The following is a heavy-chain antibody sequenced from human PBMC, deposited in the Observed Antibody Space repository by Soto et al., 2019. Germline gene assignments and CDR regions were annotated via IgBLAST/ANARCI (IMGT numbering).Heavy chain of an antibody. D-gene: IGHD3-10*01. Sequence: QVHLVQSGAEVKKPGSSVKVSCKASGDTFSSYTINWVRQVPGQGLEWMGRIIPVLDMSTYAHKFQGRVSLIADKSTNTAYMELSSLRSDDTAIYYCARSYGSGSRPFDYWGQGTLVTVSS. CDR3: ARSYGSGSRPFDY. V-gene: IGHV1-69*02. CDR2: IIPVLDMS. J-gene: IGHJ4*02. CDR1: GDTFSSYT.